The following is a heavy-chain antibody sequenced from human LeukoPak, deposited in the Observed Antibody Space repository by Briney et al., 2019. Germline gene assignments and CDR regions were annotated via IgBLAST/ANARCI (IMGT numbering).Heavy chain of an antibody. CDR3: ARVAYGDEHY. V-gene: IGHV1-2*02. Sequence: GASVKVSCKASGYTFTSYDINWVRQATGQGLEWMGWINPNSGGTNYAQKFQGRVTMTRDTSISTAYMEMSRLRSDDTAVYYCARVAYGDEHYWGQGTLVTVSS. CDR2: INPNSGGT. J-gene: IGHJ4*02. D-gene: IGHD4-17*01. CDR1: GYTFTSYD.